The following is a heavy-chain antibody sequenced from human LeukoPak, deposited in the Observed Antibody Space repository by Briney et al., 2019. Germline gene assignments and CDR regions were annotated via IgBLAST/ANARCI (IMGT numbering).Heavy chain of an antibody. CDR2: ISSSGSTI. CDR3: AELGITMIGGV. V-gene: IGHV3-11*04. J-gene: IGHJ6*04. CDR1: GVTVSSNY. Sequence: PGGSLRLSCAASGVTVSSNYMSWVRQAPGKGLEGVSYISSSGSTIYYADSVKGRFTISRDNAKNSLYLQMNSLRAEDTAVYYCAELGITMIGGVWGKGTTVTISS. D-gene: IGHD3-10*02.